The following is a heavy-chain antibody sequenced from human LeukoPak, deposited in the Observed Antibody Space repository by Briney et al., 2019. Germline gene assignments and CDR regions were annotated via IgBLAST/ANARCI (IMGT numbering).Heavy chain of an antibody. V-gene: IGHV3-30*18. Sequence: PGGSLRLSCAASGFTFSSYGMHWVRQAPGKGLEWVAVISYDGSNKYYADSVKGRFTISRDNSKNTLYLQMNSLRAEDTAVYYCAKGHCSGGSCYPNAFDIWGQGTMVTVSS. D-gene: IGHD2-15*01. CDR3: AKGHCSGGSCYPNAFDI. CDR1: GFTFSSYG. J-gene: IGHJ3*02. CDR2: ISYDGSNK.